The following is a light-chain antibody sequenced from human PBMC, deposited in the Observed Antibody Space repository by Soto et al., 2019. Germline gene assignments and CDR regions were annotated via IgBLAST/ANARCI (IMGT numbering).Light chain of an antibody. Sequence: EVVLTQSPGTLSLSPGERATLSCRASQSINSRHLVWYQQKLGQAPRLLIYGASTSAIGIPDRFSGSGSGTDFTLTITRLEPEDFALYYCQHYDNSPLTFGGGTKVEI. CDR3: QHYDNSPLT. V-gene: IGKV3-20*01. CDR1: QSINSRH. J-gene: IGKJ4*01. CDR2: GAS.